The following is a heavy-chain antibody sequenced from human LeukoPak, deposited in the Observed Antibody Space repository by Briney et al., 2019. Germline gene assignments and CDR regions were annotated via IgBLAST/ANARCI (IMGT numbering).Heavy chain of an antibody. V-gene: IGHV4-59*01. CDR3: ARGAWYYYDSSGYSELDY. CDR1: GGSIRSYY. Sequence: PSETLSLTCTVSGGSIRSYYWSWIRQPPGKGLEWIGYIYYSGSTNYNPSLKSRVTISVDTSKNQFSLRLSSVTAADTAVYYCARGAWYYYDSSGYSELDYWGQGTLVTVSS. J-gene: IGHJ4*02. D-gene: IGHD3-22*01. CDR2: IYYSGST.